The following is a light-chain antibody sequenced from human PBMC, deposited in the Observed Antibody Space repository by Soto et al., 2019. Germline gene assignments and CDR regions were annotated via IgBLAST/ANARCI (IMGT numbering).Light chain of an antibody. Sequence: QSVLTQPPSVSAAPGQKVTISCSGSSSNIGNNYVSWYQQLPGTAPKLLIYENNKRPSGIPARFSGSKYGTSATLGITGLPTGDEADYYCGTWDSSLSAGVFGTGTKLTVL. V-gene: IGLV1-51*02. CDR3: GTWDSSLSAGV. CDR1: SSNIGNNY. CDR2: ENN. J-gene: IGLJ1*01.